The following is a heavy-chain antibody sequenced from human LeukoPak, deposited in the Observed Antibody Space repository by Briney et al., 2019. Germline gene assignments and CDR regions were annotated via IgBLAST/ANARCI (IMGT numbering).Heavy chain of an antibody. CDR2: IYPGGST. CDR1: GFTVSSNY. D-gene: IGHD4-17*01. V-gene: IGHV3-53*01. Sequence: GGSLRLSCAASGFTVSSNYMSWVRQTPGKGLEWVSVIYPGGSTYYAGSVQGRFTVSRDNSKNTLYLQMNSLRDEDTAMYYCARTTVTTNFKDAFDIWGQGTVVTVSS. J-gene: IGHJ3*02. CDR3: ARTTVTTNFKDAFDI.